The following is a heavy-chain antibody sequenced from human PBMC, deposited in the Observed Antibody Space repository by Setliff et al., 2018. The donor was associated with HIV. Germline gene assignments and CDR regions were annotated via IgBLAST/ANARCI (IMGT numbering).Heavy chain of an antibody. D-gene: IGHD1-1*01. Sequence: SETLSLTCDVSTYSISSVHSWGWIRQPPGKGLEWIGTMHHSGNTHYKPSLKGRVTVSLDTSKKQLSLKLRSVTAADTAVYYCAKDSNAPYFQHWGQGTLVTVSS. V-gene: IGHV4-38-2*02. CDR2: MHHSGNT. J-gene: IGHJ1*01. CDR3: AKDSNAPYFQH. CDR1: TYSISSVHS.